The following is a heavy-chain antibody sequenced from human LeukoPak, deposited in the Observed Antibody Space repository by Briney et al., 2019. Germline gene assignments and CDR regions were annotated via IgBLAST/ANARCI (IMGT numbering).Heavy chain of an antibody. J-gene: IGHJ6*03. V-gene: IGHV3-48*03. CDR3: ARAYSGYENYYYYYYMDV. CDR2: ISTSGSTM. CDR1: GFTFSSYE. Sequence: PGGSLRLSCAASGFTFSSYEMNWVRQAPGRGLEWVSYISTSGSTMYYADSVKGRFTISRDNAKNSLYLQMNSLRAEDTALYYCARAYSGYENYYYYYYMDVWGKGTTVTVSS. D-gene: IGHD5-12*01.